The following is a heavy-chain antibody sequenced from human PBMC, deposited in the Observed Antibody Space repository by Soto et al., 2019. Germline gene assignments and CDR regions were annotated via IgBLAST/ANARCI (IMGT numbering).Heavy chain of an antibody. J-gene: IGHJ4*02. CDR1: GDSISKGVHY. CDR2: IYYSGNT. V-gene: IGHV4-31*03. D-gene: IGHD2-8*01. Sequence: QVQLQESGPGLVKPSQTLSLTCSVSGDSISKGVHYWSWIRQHPGKGLEWIGYIYYSGNTYYSPSLKSRVIISVDTSNNQFSLKLISVTAADTAVYYCARGLTYDFDFWGQGSLVTVSS. CDR3: ARGLTYDFDF.